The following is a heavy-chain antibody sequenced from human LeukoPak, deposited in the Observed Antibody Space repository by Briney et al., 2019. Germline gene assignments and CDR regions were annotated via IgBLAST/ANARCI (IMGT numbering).Heavy chain of an antibody. J-gene: IGHJ4*02. CDR3: ARDRGNYYDSSGYSDY. V-gene: IGHV3-21*01. CDR1: GFTFSSYA. Sequence: GGSLRLSCAASGFTFSSYAMSWVRQAPGKGLEWVSAISSSSSYIYYADSVKGRFTISRDNAKNSLYLQMNSLRAEDTAVYYCARDRGNYYDSSGYSDYWGQGTLVTVSS. D-gene: IGHD3-22*01. CDR2: ISSSSSYI.